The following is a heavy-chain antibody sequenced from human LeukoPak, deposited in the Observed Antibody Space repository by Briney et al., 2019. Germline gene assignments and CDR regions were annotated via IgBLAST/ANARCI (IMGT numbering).Heavy chain of an antibody. J-gene: IGHJ3*02. CDR3: ASSAFDI. CDR2: IKEDGSEK. Sequence: GGSLRLSCAASGFTLSTYWMTWVRQAPGKGLEWVANIKEDGSEKYYVDPVKGRFTISRDNAKNSLYLQMNSLRAEDTAVYYCASSAFDIWGQGTLVTVSS. CDR1: GFTLSTYW. V-gene: IGHV3-7*01.